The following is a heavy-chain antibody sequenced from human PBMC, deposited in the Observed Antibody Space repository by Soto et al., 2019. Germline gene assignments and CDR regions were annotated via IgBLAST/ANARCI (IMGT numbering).Heavy chain of an antibody. D-gene: IGHD3-22*01. CDR2: ISYGGSNK. J-gene: IGHJ4*02. Sequence: GGSLRLSCAASGFTFSSYGMHWVRQAPGKGLEWVAVISYGGSNKYYADSVKGRFTISRDNSKNTLYLQMNSLRAEDTAVYYCAKVFYDSSGGPAYWGQGTLVTVSS. V-gene: IGHV3-30*18. CDR1: GFTFSSYG. CDR3: AKVFYDSSGGPAY.